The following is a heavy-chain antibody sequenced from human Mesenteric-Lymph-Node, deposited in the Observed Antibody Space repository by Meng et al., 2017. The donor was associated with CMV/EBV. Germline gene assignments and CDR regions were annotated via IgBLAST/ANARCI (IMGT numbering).Heavy chain of an antibody. Sequence: LSLTCAASGFTFDDYAMHWVRQAPGKGLEWVSGINWSGAKIGYADSVKGRFTISRDNAKNSLYLQMNSLRAEDTAVYYCAKDFPEEYYYDSSGYYPLLDYWGQGTLVTVSS. CDR2: INWSGAKI. CDR3: AKDFPEEYYYDSSGYYPLLDY. J-gene: IGHJ4*02. CDR1: GFTFDDYA. V-gene: IGHV3-9*01. D-gene: IGHD3-22*01.